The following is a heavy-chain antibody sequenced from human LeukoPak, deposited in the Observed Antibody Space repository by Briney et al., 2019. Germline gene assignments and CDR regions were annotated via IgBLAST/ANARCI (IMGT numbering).Heavy chain of an antibody. D-gene: IGHD1-26*01. V-gene: IGHV1-69*05. J-gene: IGHJ6*03. CDR2: TIPIFGTA. CDR3: ASVGTTSDYYYYMDV. Sequence: SVKVSCKASGGTFSSYAISWVRQAPGQGLEWMGGTIPIFGTANYAQKFQGRVTITTDESTSTAYMELSSLRSEDTAVYYCASVGTTSDYYYYMDVWGKGTTVTVSS. CDR1: GGTFSSYA.